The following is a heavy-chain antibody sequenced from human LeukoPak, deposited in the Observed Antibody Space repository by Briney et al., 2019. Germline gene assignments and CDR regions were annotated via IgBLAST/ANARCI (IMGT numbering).Heavy chain of an antibody. CDR3: ARGLGGVVRGRYNWFDP. D-gene: IGHD3-10*01. CDR1: GGSFSGYY. V-gene: IGHV4-34*01. J-gene: IGHJ5*02. Sequence: SETLSLTCAVYGGSFSGYYWSWIRQPPGKGLEWIGEINHSGSTNYNPSLKSRVTISVDTSKNQFSLKLSSVTAADTAVYYRARGLGGVVRGRYNWFDPWGQGTLVTVSS. CDR2: INHSGST.